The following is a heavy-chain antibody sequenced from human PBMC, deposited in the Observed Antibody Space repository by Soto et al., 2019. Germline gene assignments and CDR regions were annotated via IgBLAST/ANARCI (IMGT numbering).Heavy chain of an antibody. Sequence: VGPVEGSCKASGYTLSRYCFSWVGPAPGQGLEWMGWISAYNGNTNYAQKLQGRVTMTTDTSTSTAYMELRSLRSDDTAVYYCAREDGSTVTSDYWGQGTLVTVSS. CDR1: GYTLSRYC. CDR2: ISAYNGNT. CDR3: AREDGSTVTSDY. V-gene: IGHV1-18*01. J-gene: IGHJ4*02. D-gene: IGHD4-17*01.